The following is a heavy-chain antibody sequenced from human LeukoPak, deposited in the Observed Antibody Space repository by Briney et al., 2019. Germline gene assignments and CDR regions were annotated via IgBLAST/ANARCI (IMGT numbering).Heavy chain of an antibody. V-gene: IGHV3-30*02. J-gene: IGHJ3*02. CDR3: ARETYYYGSGSYFPPRDAFDI. D-gene: IGHD3-10*01. Sequence: GGSLRLSCAASGFSFSSYGMHWVRQAPGKGLEWVAFIRYDGSNKYYADSVKGRFTISRDNSKNTLYLQMNSLRAEDTAVYYCARETYYYGSGSYFPPRDAFDIWGQGTMVTVSS. CDR1: GFSFSSYG. CDR2: IRYDGSNK.